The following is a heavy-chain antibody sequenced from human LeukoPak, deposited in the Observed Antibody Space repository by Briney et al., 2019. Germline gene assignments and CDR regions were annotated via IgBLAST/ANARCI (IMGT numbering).Heavy chain of an antibody. V-gene: IGHV4-31*03. D-gene: IGHD3-10*01. CDR1: GGSTISGNYY. J-gene: IGHJ6*02. Sequence: SETLSLTCTVSGGSTISGNYYWTWIRQHPGKGLEWIGHIYYSGRTYNNPSLESRITIPVGTSKNQFSLKLNSVTAADTAVYYCARGRGYYGRHGMDVWGQGTTVTVSS. CDR2: IYYSGRT. CDR3: ARGRGYYGRHGMDV.